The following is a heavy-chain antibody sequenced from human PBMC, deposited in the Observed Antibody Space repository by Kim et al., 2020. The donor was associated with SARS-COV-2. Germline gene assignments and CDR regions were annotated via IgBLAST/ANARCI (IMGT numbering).Heavy chain of an antibody. Sequence: GGSLRLSCTASGFTFGDYAMSWVRQAPGKGLEWVGFIRSKAYGGTTEYAASVKGRFTISRDDSKSIAYLQMNSLKTEDTAVYYCTRAIVVVPAAPIDPFDYWGQGTLVTVSS. CDR1: GFTFGDYA. V-gene: IGHV3-49*04. J-gene: IGHJ4*02. CDR3: TRAIVVVPAAPIDPFDY. CDR2: IRSKAYGGTT. D-gene: IGHD2-2*01.